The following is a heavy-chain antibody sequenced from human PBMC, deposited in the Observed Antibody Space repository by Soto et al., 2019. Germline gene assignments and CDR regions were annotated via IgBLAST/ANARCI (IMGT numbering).Heavy chain of an antibody. Sequence: VGSLRLSCAASGFTFSSYGMHWFRQAPGKGLEWVAVIWCDGSNKFYADSVKGRFTISRDNSKNTVSLQMNSLRDEDSAAYYCATTGPYWGQGTLVTVSS. CDR2: IWCDGSNK. CDR1: GFTFSSYG. V-gene: IGHV3-33*01. J-gene: IGHJ4*02. CDR3: ATTGPY.